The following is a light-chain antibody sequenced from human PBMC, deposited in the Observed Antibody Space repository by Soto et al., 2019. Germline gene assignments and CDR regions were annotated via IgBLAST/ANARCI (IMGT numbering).Light chain of an antibody. Sequence: QSVLTQPASVSGSPGQSITISCTGTSSDVGSCNLVSWYQHHPGKAPKLMIYEGSKRPSGVSNRFSGSKSGNTASLTISGLQAEDEAVYYCCSYAGRSTYVFGTGTKVTVL. J-gene: IGLJ1*01. CDR3: CSYAGRSTYV. CDR2: EGS. CDR1: SSDVGSCNL. V-gene: IGLV2-23*01.